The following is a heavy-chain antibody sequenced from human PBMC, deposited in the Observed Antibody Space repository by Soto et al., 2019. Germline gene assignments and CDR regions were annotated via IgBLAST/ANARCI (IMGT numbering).Heavy chain of an antibody. J-gene: IGHJ4*02. Sequence: GGSLRLSCVASGFDMINYAMTWVRQAPGKGLEWVSLLYSGGGTTEFADSVEGRVTVSRDHSKNTMYLQIRSLRDEDTAVYFCARMVTHYYFDSWGQGTLVTVSS. CDR3: ARMVTHYYFDS. CDR2: LYSGGGTT. D-gene: IGHD2-8*01. V-gene: IGHV3-23*03. CDR1: GFDMINYA.